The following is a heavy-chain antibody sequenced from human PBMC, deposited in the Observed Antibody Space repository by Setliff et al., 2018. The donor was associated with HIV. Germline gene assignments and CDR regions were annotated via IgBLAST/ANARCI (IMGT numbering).Heavy chain of an antibody. CDR3: ARGDGGLDS. J-gene: IGHJ4*02. CDR1: GFTFNTYW. D-gene: IGHD3-3*01. Sequence: PGGSLRLSCAASGFTFNTYWMHWVRQAPGKGPMWISHIDNDGTSTTYADSVKGRFTVSRDNAKNTVYLQMNSLRADDPGFYYCARGDGGLDSWGQGPLVTVSS. CDR2: IDNDGTST. V-gene: IGHV3-74*01.